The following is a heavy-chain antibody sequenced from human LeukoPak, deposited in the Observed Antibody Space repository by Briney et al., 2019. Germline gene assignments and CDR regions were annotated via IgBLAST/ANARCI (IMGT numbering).Heavy chain of an antibody. CDR1: GFTFSTYA. J-gene: IGHJ6*03. CDR3: AKDSSSYNWGYMDV. V-gene: IGHV3-23*01. Sequence: GGSLRLSCAASGFTFSTYAMTWVRQAPGKGLEWVSIIGGSDSRTYYADSVKGRFTISRDNSKNTLYLQMNSLRAEDTAVYYCAKDSSSYNWGYMDVWGKGITVIVSS. D-gene: IGHD1-20*01. CDR2: IGGSDSRT.